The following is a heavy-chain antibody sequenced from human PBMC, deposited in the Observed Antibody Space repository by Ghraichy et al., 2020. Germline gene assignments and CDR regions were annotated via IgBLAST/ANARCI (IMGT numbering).Heavy chain of an antibody. D-gene: IGHD4-23*01. CDR2: INHSGST. Sequence: ESLHISCAVYGGSFSGYYWSWIRQPPGKGLEWIGEINHSGSTNYNPSLKSRVTISVDTSKNQFSLKLSSVTAADTAVYYCARGGDYGGRPLDYWGQGTLVTVSS. CDR3: ARGGDYGGRPLDY. J-gene: IGHJ4*02. V-gene: IGHV4-34*01. CDR1: GGSFSGYY.